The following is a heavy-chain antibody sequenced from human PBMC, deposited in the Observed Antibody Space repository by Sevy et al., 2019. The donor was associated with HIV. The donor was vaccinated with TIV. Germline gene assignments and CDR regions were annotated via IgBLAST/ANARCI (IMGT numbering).Heavy chain of an antibody. CDR1: GGSITSGGYS. J-gene: IGHJ4*02. CDR2: IPHGGST. V-gene: IGHV4-30-2*01. Sequence: SETLSLTCAVSGGSITSGGYSWSWIRQPPGKGLEWIGYIPHGGSTYYNPSLKTRVTISVDTSKNQFSLKVTSVTAADTAVYYCARVHGYLYYFDSWGQGTLVTVSS. D-gene: IGHD5-12*01. CDR3: ARVHGYLYYFDS.